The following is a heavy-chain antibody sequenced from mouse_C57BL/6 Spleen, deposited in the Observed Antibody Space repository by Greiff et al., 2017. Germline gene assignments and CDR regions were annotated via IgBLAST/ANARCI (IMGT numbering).Heavy chain of an antibody. J-gene: IGHJ4*01. V-gene: IGHV1-82*01. Sequence: QVQLQQSGPELVKPGASVKISCKASGYAFSSSWMNWVKQRPGKGLEWIGRIYPGDGDTNYNGKFKGKATLTADKSSSTAYMQLSSLTSEDSAVYFCARAAGGNYRAMDYWGQGTSVTVSS. D-gene: IGHD2-1*01. CDR2: IYPGDGDT. CDR3: ARAAGGNYRAMDY. CDR1: GYAFSSSW.